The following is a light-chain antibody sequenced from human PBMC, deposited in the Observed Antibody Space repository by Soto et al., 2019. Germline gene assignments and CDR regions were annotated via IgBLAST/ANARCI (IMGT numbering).Light chain of an antibody. CDR3: QQYNTFWT. V-gene: IGKV1-5*03. Sequence: DIQMTQSPSTLSASVGDRVTITCRASQSISGLSAWYQQKPGKAPKVLIYKASVLESGVPSRFSGSGSGTEFTLTINGLQPDDFATYYCQQYNTFWTFGQGTKVEVK. CDR2: KAS. CDR1: QSISGL. J-gene: IGKJ1*01.